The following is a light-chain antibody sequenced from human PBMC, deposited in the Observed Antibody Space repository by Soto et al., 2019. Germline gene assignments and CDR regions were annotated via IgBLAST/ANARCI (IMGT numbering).Light chain of an antibody. V-gene: IGKV1-9*01. J-gene: IGKJ4*01. Sequence: DIQLTQSPSFLSASVGDTVTITCRASQALSNYLAWYQQKPGKAPDLLIYSASTLQTGVPSRFSGSGSETDFSLTIRALQHEDFETYYCQQLSRYQLTLRGGTKVDIK. CDR2: SAS. CDR3: QQLSRYQLT. CDR1: QALSNY.